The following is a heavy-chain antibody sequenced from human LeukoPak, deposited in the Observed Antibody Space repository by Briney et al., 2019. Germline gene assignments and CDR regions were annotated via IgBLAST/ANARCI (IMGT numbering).Heavy chain of an antibody. J-gene: IGHJ4*02. CDR2: ISAYNGNT. D-gene: IGHD3-16*02. Sequence: ASVKVSCKASGYTFTSYGISWVRQAPGQGLEWMGWISAYNGNTNYAQKLQGRVTMTTDTSTSTAYMELRSLRSGDTAVYYCARDRVTYDYVWGSYRFGYFDYWGQGTLVTVSS. CDR1: GYTFTSYG. CDR3: ARDRVTYDYVWGSYRFGYFDY. V-gene: IGHV1-18*01.